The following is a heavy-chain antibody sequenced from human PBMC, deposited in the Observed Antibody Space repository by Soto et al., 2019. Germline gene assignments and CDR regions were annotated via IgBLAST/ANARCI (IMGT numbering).Heavy chain of an antibody. CDR2: IIPLSASA. Sequence: QVQLVQSGAEVKKPGSSVKVSCRASGVTLNDYAISWVRQAPGQGLEWMGGIIPLSASAKLAQKFQGRVTITADKSTRTVYMELTSVRSEDTAVYYCATGLLAAAPLNYWGQGTLVTVSS. CDR3: ATGLLAAAPLNY. CDR1: GVTLNDYA. V-gene: IGHV1-69*06. J-gene: IGHJ4*02. D-gene: IGHD6-13*01.